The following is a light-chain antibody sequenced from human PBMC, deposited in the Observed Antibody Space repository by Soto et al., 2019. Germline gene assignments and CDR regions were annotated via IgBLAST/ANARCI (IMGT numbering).Light chain of an antibody. Sequence: EIVLTQSRATMSQSSGQIATLFCXXSQSVSSSYLAWYQQKPGQAPRLLIYGASSRATGIPDRFSGSGSGTDFTLTISRLEPEDFAVYYCQQYGSSAWTFGQGTKVDI. CDR1: QSVSSSY. J-gene: IGKJ1*01. CDR2: GAS. CDR3: QQYGSSAWT. V-gene: IGKV3-20*01.